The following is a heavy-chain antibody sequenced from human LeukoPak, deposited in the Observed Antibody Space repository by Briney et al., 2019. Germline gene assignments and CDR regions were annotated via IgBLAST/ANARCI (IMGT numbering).Heavy chain of an antibody. D-gene: IGHD2-15*01. V-gene: IGHV1-2*02. Sequence: GASVKVACKAFGYTFTSNYMHWVRQAPGQGLEWMGWINPNSGGTNYAQKFQGRVTMTRDTSISTAYMELSRLRSDDTAVYYCARSWRHCSGDSCYPIDYWGQGTQVTVSS. CDR1: GYTFTSNY. J-gene: IGHJ4*02. CDR2: INPNSGGT. CDR3: ARSWRHCSGDSCYPIDY.